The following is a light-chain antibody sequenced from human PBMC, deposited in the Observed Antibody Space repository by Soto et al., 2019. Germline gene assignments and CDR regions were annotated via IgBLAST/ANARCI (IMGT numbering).Light chain of an antibody. V-gene: IGKV1-5*01. Sequence: DIQMTQSPSTLSATVGDRVTITCRASQSISSLLACYQQKPGKEFMIFVYDISSLEIGVPSRFSGSGSQTEFTLTISSLQPDETATYYCQQCNSYHTFGQGTKVDI. CDR2: DIS. J-gene: IGKJ1*01. CDR3: QQCNSYHT. CDR1: QSISSL.